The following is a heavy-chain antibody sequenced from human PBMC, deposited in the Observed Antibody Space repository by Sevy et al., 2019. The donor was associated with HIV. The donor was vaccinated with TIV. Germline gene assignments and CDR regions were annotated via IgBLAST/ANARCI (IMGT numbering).Heavy chain of an antibody. V-gene: IGHV4-31*03. CDR3: ARGFYRGYEYDY. D-gene: IGHD5-12*01. CDR2: IYYSGST. CDR1: GGSISSGGYY. Sequence: SETLSLTCTVSGGSISSGGYYWSWIRQHPGKGLEWIGYIYYSGSTYYNPSLKSRVTISVDTSKNQFSLKLSSVTAADTAVYYCARGFYRGYEYDYRGQGTLVTVSS. J-gene: IGHJ4*02.